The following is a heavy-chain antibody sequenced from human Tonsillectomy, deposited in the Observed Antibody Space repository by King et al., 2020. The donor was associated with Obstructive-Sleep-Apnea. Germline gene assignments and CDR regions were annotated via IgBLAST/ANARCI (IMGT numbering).Heavy chain of an antibody. CDR3: ARHFYSSGYLGCFDY. J-gene: IGHJ4*02. D-gene: IGHD6-19*01. V-gene: IGHV4-59*08. CDR1: GGSISSYY. Sequence: QLRESGPGLVKPSETLSLTCTVSGGSISSYYWSWIRQPPGKGLEWVVYIYYSGTTNNNPSLKSRVTMSADTSKNQFSLNLSPVTAADTAVYYCARHFYSSGYLGCFDYWGQGTLVTVSS. CDR2: IYYSGTT.